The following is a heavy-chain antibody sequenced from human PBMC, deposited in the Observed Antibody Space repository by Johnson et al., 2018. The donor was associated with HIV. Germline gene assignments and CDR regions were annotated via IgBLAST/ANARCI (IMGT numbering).Heavy chain of an antibody. D-gene: IGHD2/OR15-2a*01. J-gene: IGHJ3*02. CDR1: GFTFGSYA. Sequence: VQLVESGGGLVQPGGSLRLSCAASGFTFGSYAMHWVRQAPGKGLEYVSAISSNGGSTYYANSVKGRFTISSDNAKNTLYLQMNSLRAEYTAVYYGTTEVYRMTAFDIWGQGTMVTVSS. V-gene: IGHV3-64*01. CDR3: TTEVYRMTAFDI. CDR2: ISSNGGST.